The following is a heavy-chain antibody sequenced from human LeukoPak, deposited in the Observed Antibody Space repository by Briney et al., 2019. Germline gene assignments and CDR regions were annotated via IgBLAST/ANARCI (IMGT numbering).Heavy chain of an antibody. CDR2: IYYSGST. D-gene: IGHD5-12*01. CDR3: AKGVGGGYDLGY. CDR1: GGSISSGGYY. Sequence: SETLSLTCTVSGGSISSGGYYWSWIRQHPGKGLEWIGYIYYSGSTYYNPSLKSRVTISVDTSKNQFSLKLSSVTAADTAVYYVAKGVGGGYDLGYWGQGTLVTVS. V-gene: IGHV4-31*03. J-gene: IGHJ4*02.